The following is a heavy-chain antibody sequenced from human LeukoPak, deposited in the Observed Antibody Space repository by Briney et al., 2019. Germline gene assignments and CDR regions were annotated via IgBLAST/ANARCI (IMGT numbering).Heavy chain of an antibody. CDR1: GGSISSGDYY. D-gene: IGHD3-10*01. CDR2: IYYSGST. V-gene: IGHV4-30-4*01. Sequence: SETLSLTCTVSGGSISSGDYYWSWIRQPPGKGLEWIGYIYYSGSTYYNPSLKSRVTISVDTSKNQFSLKLSSVTATDTAVYYCARGHFTMVRGVISAPQYYFDYWGQGTLVTVSS. J-gene: IGHJ4*02. CDR3: ARGHFTMVRGVISAPQYYFDY.